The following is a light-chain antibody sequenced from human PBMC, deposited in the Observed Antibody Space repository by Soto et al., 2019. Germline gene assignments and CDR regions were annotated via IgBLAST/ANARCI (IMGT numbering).Light chain of an antibody. V-gene: IGKV3-20*01. J-gene: IGKJ1*01. CDR1: QSVSSSY. Sequence: EIVLTQSPGTLSLSPGERATLSCRASQSVSSSYLAWYQQKPGQAPRLLIYGASSRATGIPDRFSASRSGTAFTLTISRLEPEDFAVYYCQPYGILPPWTFGQGTQVEIK. CDR2: GAS. CDR3: QPYGILPPWT.